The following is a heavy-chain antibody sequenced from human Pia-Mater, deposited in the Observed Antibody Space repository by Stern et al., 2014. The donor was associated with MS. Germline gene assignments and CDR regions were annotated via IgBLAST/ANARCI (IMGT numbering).Heavy chain of an antibody. CDR1: GFNLRDYS. J-gene: IGHJ5*02. CDR3: VRTWRENTFDP. Sequence: EVQLMESGGDLGQPGGSLRLSCAASGFNLRDYSMSWVRQAPGKGLEWVSFVSNTGTAIYYADSVKGRFTISRDMASNSLYLQMNSLRDEDTAVYYCVRTWRENTFDPWGQGILVTVSS. CDR2: VSNTGTAI. V-gene: IGHV3-48*02. D-gene: IGHD2-2*02.